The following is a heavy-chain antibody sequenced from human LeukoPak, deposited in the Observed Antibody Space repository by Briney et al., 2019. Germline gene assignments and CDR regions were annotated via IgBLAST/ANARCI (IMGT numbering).Heavy chain of an antibody. Sequence: ASVRVSCKASGYTFTGYYMHWVRQAPGQGLEWMGWINTNTGNPTYAQGFTGRFVFSLDTSVSTAYLQISSLKAEDTAVYYCARSAPPEFDPWGQGTLVTVSS. CDR1: GYTFTGYY. V-gene: IGHV7-4-1*02. J-gene: IGHJ5*02. CDR3: ARSAPPEFDP. CDR2: INTNTGNP.